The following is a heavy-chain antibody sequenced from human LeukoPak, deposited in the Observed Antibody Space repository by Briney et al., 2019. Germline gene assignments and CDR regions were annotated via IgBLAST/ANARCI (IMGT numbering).Heavy chain of an antibody. CDR2: IYYSGST. Sequence: PSETLSLTCTVSGGSISSGGYYWSWIRQHPGKGLEWIGYIYYSGSTYYNPSLKSRVTISVDTSKNQFSLKLSSVTAADTAVYYCARDQVGYGDHGGYYYYGMDVWGQGTTVTVSS. D-gene: IGHD4-17*01. CDR1: GGSISSGGYY. CDR3: ARDQVGYGDHGGYYYYGMDV. V-gene: IGHV4-31*03. J-gene: IGHJ6*02.